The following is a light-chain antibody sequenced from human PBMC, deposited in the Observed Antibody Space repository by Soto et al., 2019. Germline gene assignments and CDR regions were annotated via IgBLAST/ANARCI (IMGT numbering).Light chain of an antibody. CDR1: SSDIGDYDY. J-gene: IGLJ1*01. Sequence: QSALTQPASVSGSPGQSITISCTGTSSDIGDYDYVSWYQQHPGKAPQLLIYEVFKRPSGLSNRFPGSKSGNTASLSISGLQAEDEADYYCSSYTGTTLVFGTGTKV. V-gene: IGLV2-14*01. CDR3: SSYTGTTLV. CDR2: EVF.